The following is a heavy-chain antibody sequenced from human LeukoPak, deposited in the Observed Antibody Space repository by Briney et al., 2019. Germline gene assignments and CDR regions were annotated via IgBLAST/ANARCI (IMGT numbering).Heavy chain of an antibody. Sequence: GGSLRLSCVASGFTFSRHWMAWVRQAPGKGLEWVANIKKDGREIYYMDSVKGRFTISRDNAKNSLYLQMNSLRAEDTAVYYCAKAGRGFVRLNNWFDPWGQGTLVTVSS. CDR2: IKKDGREI. V-gene: IGHV3-7*03. CDR1: GFTFSRHW. CDR3: AKAGRGFVRLNNWFDP. D-gene: IGHD2-8*01. J-gene: IGHJ5*02.